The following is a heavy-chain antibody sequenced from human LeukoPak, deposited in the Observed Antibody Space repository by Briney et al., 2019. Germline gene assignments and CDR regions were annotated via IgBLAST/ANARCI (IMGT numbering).Heavy chain of an antibody. CDR2: IYYSGST. V-gene: IGHV4-39*01. CDR3: VRGSTLRHYQY. CDR1: GGSISSSTYY. J-gene: IGHJ4*02. D-gene: IGHD3-16*01. Sequence: SETLSLTCTVSGGSISSSTYYWGWIRRPPGKGLEWIGSIYYSGSTYYNPSLKGRVTVSVDTSKNPFSLKLSSVTAADTAVYYCVRGSTLRHYQYWGQGTLVSVSS.